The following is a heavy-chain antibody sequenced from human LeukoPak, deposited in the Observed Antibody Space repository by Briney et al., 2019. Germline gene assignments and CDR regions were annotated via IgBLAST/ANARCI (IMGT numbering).Heavy chain of an antibody. D-gene: IGHD6-19*01. V-gene: IGHV4-61*02. CDR2: IYTSGST. Sequence: KTSETLSLTCTVSGGSISSGSYYWSWIRQPAGKGLEWIGRIYTSGSTNYNPPLKSRVTISVDTSKNQFSLKLSSVTAADTAVYYCARVGNGSGLVYWGQGTLVTVSS. CDR1: GGSISSGSYY. J-gene: IGHJ4*02. CDR3: ARVGNGSGLVY.